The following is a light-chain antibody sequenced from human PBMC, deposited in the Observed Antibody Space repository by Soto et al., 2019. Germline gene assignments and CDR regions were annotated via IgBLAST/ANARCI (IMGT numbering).Light chain of an antibody. CDR3: SSYAGSNNFV. CDR1: SSDVGYYDY. V-gene: IGLV2-8*01. Sequence: HSLLTQPPSASGFPGQSVTISRTGTSSDVGYYDYVSWYQQHPGKAPKLVIYEVTKRPSGVPDRVSASKSGNTASLTVSGLRAEDEADYYCSSYAGSNNFVFGSGTKV. CDR2: EVT. J-gene: IGLJ1*01.